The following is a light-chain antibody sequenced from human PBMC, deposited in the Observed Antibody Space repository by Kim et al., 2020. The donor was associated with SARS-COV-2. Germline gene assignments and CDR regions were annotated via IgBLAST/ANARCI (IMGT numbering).Light chain of an antibody. J-gene: IGLJ3*02. Sequence: SYELTQPPSVSVSPGQTASITCSGDKLGDKYVSWYQQKSGQSPVLVMYQDIKRTSRIPERFSGSNSGNTATLTISETQTMDEAAYYCQAWDSSTWVFGGGTQLTVL. V-gene: IGLV3-1*01. CDR1: KLGDKY. CDR2: QDI. CDR3: QAWDSSTWV.